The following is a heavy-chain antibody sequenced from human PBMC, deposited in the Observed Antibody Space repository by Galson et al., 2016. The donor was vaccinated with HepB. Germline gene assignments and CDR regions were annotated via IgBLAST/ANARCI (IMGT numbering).Heavy chain of an antibody. Sequence: ETLSLTCTVSGGSVRSGSFYWTWIRQPPGKGLEWIGYIYSSGSTKYNPSLESRVTISADTSKDQFSLKVRSVTAADTAVYFCAREDFDIRCRGFDIWGQGTTVTVSS. D-gene: IGHD3-9*01. CDR1: GGSVRSGSFY. J-gene: IGHJ3*02. CDR3: AREDFDIRCRGFDI. V-gene: IGHV4-61*01. CDR2: IYSSGST.